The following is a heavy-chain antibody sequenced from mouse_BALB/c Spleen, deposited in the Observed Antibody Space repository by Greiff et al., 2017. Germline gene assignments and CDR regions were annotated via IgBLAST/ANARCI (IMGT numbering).Heavy chain of an antibody. CDR2: IDPYDSET. D-gene: IGHD1-1*01. J-gene: IGHJ3*01. CDR3: ARRDGSSWAWFAY. CDR1: GYTFTSYW. Sequence: QVHVKQPGAELVRPGASVKLSCKASGYTFTSYWMNWVKQRPEQGLEWIGRIDPYDSETHYNQKFKDKAILTVDKSSSTAYMQLSSLTSEDSAVYYCARRDGSSWAWFAYWGQGTLVTVSA. V-gene: IGHV1-52*01.